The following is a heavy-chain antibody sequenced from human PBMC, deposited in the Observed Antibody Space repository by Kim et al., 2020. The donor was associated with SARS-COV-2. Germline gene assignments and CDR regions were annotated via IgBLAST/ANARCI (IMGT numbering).Heavy chain of an antibody. V-gene: IGHV1-46*01. CDR3: TKYSGRNPFDY. D-gene: IGHD1-26*01. CDR2: T. Sequence: TNYAQKIHGRVTMARGTSTSTVYLVLSSLRSEDTAVYYCTKYSGRNPFDYWGQGTLVTVSS. J-gene: IGHJ4*02.